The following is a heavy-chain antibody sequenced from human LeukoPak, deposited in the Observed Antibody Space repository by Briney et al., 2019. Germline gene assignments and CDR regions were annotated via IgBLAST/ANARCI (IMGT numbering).Heavy chain of an antibody. V-gene: IGHV1-46*01. CDR3: ARVLAYCSSTSCHDY. D-gene: IGHD2-2*01. CDR1: GYTFTSYY. Sequence: ASVKVSCKASGYTFTSYYMHWVRQAPGQGLEWMGIINPSGGSTSYAQKFQGRVTMTTDTSTSTAYMELRSLRSDDTAVYYCARVLAYCSSTSCHDYWGQGTLVTVYS. CDR2: INPSGGST. J-gene: IGHJ4*02.